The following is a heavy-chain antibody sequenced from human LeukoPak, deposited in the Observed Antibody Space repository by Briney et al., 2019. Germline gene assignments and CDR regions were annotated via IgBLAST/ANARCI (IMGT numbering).Heavy chain of an antibody. D-gene: IGHD1-1*01. J-gene: IGHJ3*02. CDR3: ARYPVEAARVEAFDI. CDR2: INPNSGGT. CDR1: GYTFTGYY. V-gene: IGHV1-2*02. Sequence: ASVKVSCKASGYTFTGYYIHWMRQAPGQGLEWMAWINPNSGGTHCAQKFQGRVTMTRDTSISAAYMELSRLRSDDTAVYYCARYPVEAARVEAFDIWGQGTMVTVSS.